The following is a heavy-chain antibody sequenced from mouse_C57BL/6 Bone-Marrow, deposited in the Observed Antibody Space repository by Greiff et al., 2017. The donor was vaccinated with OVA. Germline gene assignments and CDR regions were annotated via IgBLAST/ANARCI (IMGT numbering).Heavy chain of an antibody. V-gene: IGHV5-4*01. CDR2: ISDGGSYT. CDR1: GFTFSSYA. D-gene: IGHD1-1*01. Sequence: EVQRVESGGGLVKPGGSLKLSCAASGFTFSSYAMSWVRQTPEKRLEWVATISDGGSYTYYPDNVTGRFTISRDNAKNNLYLQMSHLKSADTSMYYCARDRGTTLVAFYYYAIDYWGQGTSVTVSS. J-gene: IGHJ4*01. CDR3: ARDRGTTLVAFYYYAIDY.